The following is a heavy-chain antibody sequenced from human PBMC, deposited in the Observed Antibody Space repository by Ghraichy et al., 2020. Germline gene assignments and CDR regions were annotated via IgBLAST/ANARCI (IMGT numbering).Heavy chain of an antibody. V-gene: IGHV3-33*06. CDR3: AKWSRLIYFYGMDV. CDR2: IWYDGSQK. CDR1: GFTFSRYG. Sequence: GGSLRLSCVASGFTFSRYGMHWIRQAPGKGLEWVAAIWYDGSQKYHAESVESRFTIARDNSKNTLYLQMNSLRAEDTAVYYCAKWSRLIYFYGMDVWGQGTAVTVSS. D-gene: IGHD3-3*01. J-gene: IGHJ6*02.